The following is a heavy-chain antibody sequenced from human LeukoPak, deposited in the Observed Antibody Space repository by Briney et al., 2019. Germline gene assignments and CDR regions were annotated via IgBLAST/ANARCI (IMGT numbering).Heavy chain of an antibody. CDR1: GGSISGGDYY. V-gene: IGHV4-30-4*08. CDR2: IYYSGST. D-gene: IGHD3-22*01. CDR3: ARRNYYDSSRFDY. J-gene: IGHJ4*02. Sequence: PSQTLSLTCTVSGGSISGGDYYWSWIRQPPGKGLEWIGYIYYSGSTYYNPSLKSRVTISVDTSKNQFSLKLSSVTAADTAVYYCARRNYYDSSRFDYWGQGTLVTVSS.